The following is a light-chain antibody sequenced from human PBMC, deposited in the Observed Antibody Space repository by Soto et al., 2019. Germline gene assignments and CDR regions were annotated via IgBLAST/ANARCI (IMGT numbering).Light chain of an antibody. CDR2: EGD. V-gene: IGLV2-23*01. J-gene: IGLJ3*02. Sequence: QSVLAQPASVSGSPGQSITISCTGSSNDVGSYILVSWYQQLPGTAPKLMIYEGDKRPSGVSNRFSGSKSGNTASLTISGLQAADEADYYCCSYAGNSLWVFGGVTKLTVL. CDR1: SNDVGSYIL. CDR3: CSYAGNSLWV.